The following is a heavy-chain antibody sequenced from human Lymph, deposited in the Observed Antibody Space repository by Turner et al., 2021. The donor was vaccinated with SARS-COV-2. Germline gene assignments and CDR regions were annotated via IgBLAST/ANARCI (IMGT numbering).Heavy chain of an antibody. J-gene: IGHJ4*02. V-gene: IGHV3-30*04. Sequence: QVQLVESGGGVVQPGRSLRLSCAASGFTFSSYAIHLVRQAPGKGLEWVAFLSYDGSDKYYADSVKGRFTFSRDNSKNTLYLQMNSLRAEDTAVYYCARDRDSSGWVDYWGQGTLVTVSS. CDR2: LSYDGSDK. D-gene: IGHD3-22*01. CDR1: GFTFSSYA. CDR3: ARDRDSSGWVDY.